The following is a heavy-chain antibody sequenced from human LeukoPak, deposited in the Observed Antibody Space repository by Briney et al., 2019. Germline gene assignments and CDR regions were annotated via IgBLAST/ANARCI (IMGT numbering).Heavy chain of an antibody. CDR2: IDQDGGGK. CDR1: GFTFSDYW. J-gene: IGHJ4*02. V-gene: IGHV3-7*01. Sequence: GGSLRLSCAASGFTFSDYWMNWVRQAPGKGLEGVANIDQDGGGKYYLDSVKGRFTISRDNAKSSLYLQIDSLRAEDTAVYYCARGDWAPFDYWGQGSLLTVSS. D-gene: IGHD2-21*02. CDR3: ARGDWAPFDY.